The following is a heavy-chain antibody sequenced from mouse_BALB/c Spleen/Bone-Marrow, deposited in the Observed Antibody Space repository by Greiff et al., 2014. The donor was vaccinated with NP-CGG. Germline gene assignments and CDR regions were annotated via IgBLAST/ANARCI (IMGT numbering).Heavy chain of an antibody. CDR2: IDPANGNT. V-gene: IGHV14-3*02. J-gene: IGHJ3*01. D-gene: IGHD1-1*01. CDR3: ATYYCDGSWGFAY. CDR1: GFNIKDTY. Sequence: VQLQQSGAELVKPGASVKLSCTASGFNIKDTYMHWVKQRPEQGLEWIGRIDPANGNTKYDPKFQGKATITADTSSNTAYLQLSSLTTEDTAVYYCATYYCDGSWGFAYWGQGTLVTVSA.